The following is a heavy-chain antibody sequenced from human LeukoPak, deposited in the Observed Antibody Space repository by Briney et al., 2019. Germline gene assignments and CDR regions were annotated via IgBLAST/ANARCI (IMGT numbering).Heavy chain of an antibody. CDR1: GGTFSSYA. D-gene: IGHD3-22*01. CDR3: ARDTEIVTGAFDI. CDR2: IIPIFGAA. V-gene: IGHV1-69*05. Sequence: SVKVSCKASGGTFSSYAISWVRQAPGQGLEWMGGIIPIFGAANYAQKFQGRVTITTDESTSTAYMELSSLRSEDTAVYYCARDTEIVTGAFDIWGQGTMVTVSS. J-gene: IGHJ3*02.